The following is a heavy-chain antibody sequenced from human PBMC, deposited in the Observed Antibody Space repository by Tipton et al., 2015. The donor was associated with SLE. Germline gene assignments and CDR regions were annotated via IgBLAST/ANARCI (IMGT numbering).Heavy chain of an antibody. D-gene: IGHD1-1*01. CDR2: IYTGGST. Sequence: SLRLSCAASGFIVSSNYMSGVRQAPGKGLEWISLIYTGGSTYFADSVKGRFTISRDNSRNTLYLQMNSLRVEDTAMYYCAREGGIHGYHSSYKDVWGKPTAVTPSS. J-gene: IGHJ6*03. CDR1: GFIVSSNY. CDR3: AREGGIHGYHSSYKDV. V-gene: IGHV3-66*02.